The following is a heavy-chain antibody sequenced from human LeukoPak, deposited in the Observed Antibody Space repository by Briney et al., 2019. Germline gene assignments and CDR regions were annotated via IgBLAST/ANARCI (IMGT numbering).Heavy chain of an antibody. Sequence: SETLSLTCAVYGGSFSGYYWSWIRQPPGKGLGWIGEINHSGSTNYNPSLKSRVTISVDTSKNQFSLKLSSVTAADTAVYYCARGGYSYGTFDYWGQGTLVTVSS. CDR2: INHSGST. CDR3: ARGGYSYGTFDY. CDR1: GGSFSGYY. J-gene: IGHJ4*02. D-gene: IGHD5-18*01. V-gene: IGHV4-34*01.